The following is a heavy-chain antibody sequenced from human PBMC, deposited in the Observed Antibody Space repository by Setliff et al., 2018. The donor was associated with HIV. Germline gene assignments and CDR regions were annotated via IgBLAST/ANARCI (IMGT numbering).Heavy chain of an antibody. V-gene: IGHV3-33*01. D-gene: IGHD2-15*01. CDR1: GFSFSSYG. Sequence: PGGSLRLSCAASGFSFSSYGMHWVRQAPGKGLEWVAIIWYDGSNKKYAESAKGRFTISRDNSENTLYLQMNSLRVEDTAVYYCSLGYCSGGSCYSDPEVAFDIWGQGTMVTVSS. CDR3: SLGYCSGGSCYSDPEVAFDI. CDR2: IWYDGSNK. J-gene: IGHJ3*02.